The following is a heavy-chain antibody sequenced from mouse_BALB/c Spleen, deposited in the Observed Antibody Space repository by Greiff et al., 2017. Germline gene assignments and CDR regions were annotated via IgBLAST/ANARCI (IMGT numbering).Heavy chain of an antibody. J-gene: IGHJ4*01. D-gene: IGHD2-3*01. V-gene: IGHV2-2*02. CDR2: IWSGGST. CDR1: GFSLTSYG. Sequence: VKLQESGPGLVQPSQSLSITCTVSGFSLTSYGVHWVRQSPGKGLEWLGVIWSGGSTDYNAAFISRLSSSKDNSKSQVFFKMNSLQANDTARYYGARRMVSYYYAMDYWGQGTSVTVSS. CDR3: ARRMVSYYYAMDY.